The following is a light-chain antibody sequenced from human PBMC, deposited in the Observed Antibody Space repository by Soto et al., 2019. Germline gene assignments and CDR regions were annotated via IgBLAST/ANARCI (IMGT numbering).Light chain of an antibody. J-gene: IGLJ1*01. V-gene: IGLV2-8*01. CDR1: SSDVGSYNF. Sequence: QSVLAQPASVSGSPGQSITISCTGTSSDVGSYNFVSWYQQYPGKVPKLMIYEVTKRPLGVPDRFSGSKSGNTASLTVSGLQAEDEADYYCSSYAGSNNPYVFGTGTKVTVL. CDR3: SSYAGSNNPYV. CDR2: EVT.